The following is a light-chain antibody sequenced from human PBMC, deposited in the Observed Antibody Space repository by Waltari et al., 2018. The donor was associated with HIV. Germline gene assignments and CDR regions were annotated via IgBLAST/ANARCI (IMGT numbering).Light chain of an antibody. CDR3: ATWDGSLSGGV. CDR2: SDN. CDR1: SANIGRYD. V-gene: IGLV1-44*01. J-gene: IGLJ2*01. Sequence: QSVLTQSPSASGTPGQRVTISCSGSSANIGRYDGNWYQHLPGTAPKLLIYSDNQRPSGVPDRFSGSKSGTSASLAISVLQSEDEAEYYCATWDGSLSGGVFGGGTKLTVL.